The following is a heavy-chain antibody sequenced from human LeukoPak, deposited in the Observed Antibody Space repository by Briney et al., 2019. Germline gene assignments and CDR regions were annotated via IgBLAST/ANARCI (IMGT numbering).Heavy chain of an antibody. CDR2: INPNSGGT. V-gene: IGHV1-2*02. CDR1: GYTFTGYY. J-gene: IGHJ5*02. Sequence: ASVKVSCKASGYTFTGYYMHWVRQAPGQGLEWMGWINPNSGGTNYAQKLQGRVTMTTDTSTSTAYMELRSLRSDDTAVYYCARAVAGTGGWFDPWGQGTLVTVSS. CDR3: ARAVAGTGGWFDP. D-gene: IGHD6-19*01.